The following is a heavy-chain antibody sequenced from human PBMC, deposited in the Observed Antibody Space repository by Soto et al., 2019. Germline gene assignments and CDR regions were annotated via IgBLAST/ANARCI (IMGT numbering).Heavy chain of an antibody. CDR2: ISGSGSST. V-gene: IGHV3-23*01. Sequence: DVQLLESGGGLLVQPGGSLRLSCAASGFTFSSYAMSWVRQAPGKGLEWVSGISGSGSSTYYVDSVMGRFTISRDNSKKTLSLQMNSLRADDTAVYYCAKGDRNQPAVFDYWGQGTLVTVSS. J-gene: IGHJ4*02. D-gene: IGHD2-2*01. CDR1: GFTFSSYA. CDR3: AKGDRNQPAVFDY.